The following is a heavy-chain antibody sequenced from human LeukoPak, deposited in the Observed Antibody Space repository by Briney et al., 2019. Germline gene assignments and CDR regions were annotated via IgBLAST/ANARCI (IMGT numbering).Heavy chain of an antibody. J-gene: IGHJ3*01. CDR1: GYTFSSFD. CDR2: INPSSGST. Sequence: ASVRLSCKASGYTFSSFDMHWVRQAPGQGLEWMGIINPSSGSTSYAQKFQDRVTMTRDTSTSTVYMELSSLRSEDTAVYYCAREIAFRAGLDAFDLWGRSTMVTVSS. V-gene: IGHV1-46*01. CDR3: AREIAFRAGLDAFDL.